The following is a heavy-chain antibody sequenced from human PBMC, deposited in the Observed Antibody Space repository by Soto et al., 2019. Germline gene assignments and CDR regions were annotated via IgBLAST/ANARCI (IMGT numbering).Heavy chain of an antibody. CDR2: IRSKTTSYET. V-gene: IGHV3-73*01. D-gene: IGHD3-16*02. J-gene: IGHJ3*02. Sequence: EVQLVESGGGLAQPGGSLKLSCAASGFTVNGSAMHWVRQASGKGLEWVCGIRSKTTSYETAYAASVKVSITISRDNSKNTVYLQMNSLKTEDTAFYYCTSRLWKLSFLRAFHIWGQGTLVTVSS. CDR1: GFTVNGSA. CDR3: TSRLWKLSFLRAFHI.